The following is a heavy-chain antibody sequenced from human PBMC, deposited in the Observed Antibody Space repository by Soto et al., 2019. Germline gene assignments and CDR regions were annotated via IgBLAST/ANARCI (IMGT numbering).Heavy chain of an antibody. CDR2: ISYDGSLQ. CDR3: VSDRGYGHASVPYS. Sequence: QAQLVEAGGGVVQPGRSLRLSCAASGFAFSSYGMHWVRQAPGTGLGWVAVISYDGSLQHYADSVKGRFTISRDNSKNMLLLQMSRLRAEDTAVYYCVSDRGYGHASVPYSWGQGTLVSVSS. CDR1: GFAFSSYG. V-gene: IGHV3-30*03. D-gene: IGHD5-18*01. J-gene: IGHJ4*02.